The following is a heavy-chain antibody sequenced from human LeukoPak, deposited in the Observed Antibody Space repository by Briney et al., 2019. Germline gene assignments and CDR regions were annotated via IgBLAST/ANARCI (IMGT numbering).Heavy chain of an antibody. J-gene: IGHJ4*02. CDR2: IIPIPGIA. D-gene: IGHD2-15*01. CDR1: GGTFISYA. CDR3: ARETYCSGGSCYHRATEFDY. V-gene: IGHV1-69*04. Sequence: SVKVSCKASGGTFISYAISWVRQAPGQGLEWMGRIIPIPGIANYAQKFQGRVTITADKSTSTAYMELSSLRSEDTAVYYCARETYCSGGSCYHRATEFDYWGQGTLVTVSS.